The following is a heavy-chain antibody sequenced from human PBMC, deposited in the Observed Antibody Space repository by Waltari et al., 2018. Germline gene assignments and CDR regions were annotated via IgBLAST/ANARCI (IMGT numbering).Heavy chain of an antibody. D-gene: IGHD2-2*01. CDR3: ARDYDGRVLSTYDHGNFDY. CDR2: ISFAGTNE. V-gene: IGHV3-30*04. J-gene: IGHJ4*02. CDR1: GFSFSNYA. Sequence: QVQLVESGGGVVQPGSSLRLSGKGSGFSFSNYAMHWVRQAPGRGLEWVAVISFAGTNEYYAHSVRGRFTISRDNSNYTMYLQMNSLTTEDTAVYYCARDYDGRVLSTYDHGNFDYWGQGTLVSVSS.